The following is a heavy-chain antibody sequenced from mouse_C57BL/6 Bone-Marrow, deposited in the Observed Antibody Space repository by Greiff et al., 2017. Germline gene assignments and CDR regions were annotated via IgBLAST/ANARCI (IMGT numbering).Heavy chain of an antibody. Sequence: DVKLVESGGGLVQPGGSLKLSCAASGFTFSDYGMHWVRQAPEKGLEWVAYISSGSSTIYYADTVKGRFTISRDNAKNTLFLQMTSLRSEDTAMYYCARKDYDAYWYFDVWGTGTTVTVSS. J-gene: IGHJ1*03. V-gene: IGHV5-17*01. CDR1: GFTFSDYG. D-gene: IGHD1-1*01. CDR2: ISSGSSTI. CDR3: ARKDYDAYWYFDV.